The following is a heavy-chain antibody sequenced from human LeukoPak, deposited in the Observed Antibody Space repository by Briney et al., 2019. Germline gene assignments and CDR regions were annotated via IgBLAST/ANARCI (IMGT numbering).Heavy chain of an antibody. CDR3: AREYSTSSEGDYFDY. CDR2: IYHSGST. J-gene: IGHJ4*02. D-gene: IGHD6-6*01. Sequence: SETLSLTCTVSGASNTTYYWTWIRQPPGKGLEWIGYIYHSGSTNYNPSLKSRVTISLDTSRNQFSLRLSSVTAADTAVYFCAREYSTSSEGDYFDYWGQGSLVTVSS. V-gene: IGHV4-59*01. CDR1: GASNTTYY.